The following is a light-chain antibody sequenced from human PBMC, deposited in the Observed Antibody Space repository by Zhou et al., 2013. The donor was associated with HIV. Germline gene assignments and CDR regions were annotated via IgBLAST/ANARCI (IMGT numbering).Light chain of an antibody. CDR2: KTS. Sequence: DIQMTQSPSTLSAFIGDRISITCRANETVGRSLAWYQQKPGKTPKLLIFKTSTVDIGVPSRFSGSGSGTDFTLTISSVQPEDFATYHCQQSYSLSPTFGQGTKLEIK. CDR1: ETVGRS. J-gene: IGKJ2*01. V-gene: IGKV1-5*03. CDR3: QQSYSLSPT.